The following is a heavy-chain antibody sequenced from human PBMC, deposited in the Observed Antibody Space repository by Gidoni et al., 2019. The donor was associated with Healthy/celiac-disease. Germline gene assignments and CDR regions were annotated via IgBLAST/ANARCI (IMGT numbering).Heavy chain of an antibody. CDR1: GYTFTSYD. V-gene: IGHV1-8*01. CDR3: ARASRKWELPLDAFDI. CDR2: MNPNSGNP. J-gene: IGHJ3*02. D-gene: IGHD1-26*01. Sequence: VQLVQSGAEVKKPGASGKVSCKASGYTFTSYDINWVRQATGQGLEWMGWMNPNSGNPGYSHKFQGRVTMTRNTSISTAYMELSSLRSEDTAVYYCARASRKWELPLDAFDIWGQGTMVTVSS.